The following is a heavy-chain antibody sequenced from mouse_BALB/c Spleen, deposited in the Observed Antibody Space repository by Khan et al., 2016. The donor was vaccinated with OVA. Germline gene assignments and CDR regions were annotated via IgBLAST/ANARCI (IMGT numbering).Heavy chain of an antibody. CDR2: ILPGSDTF. Sequence: QVRLQQSGAELMKPGASVKISCKATGYTFSNFWIEWVQQRPGHGLEWCGEILPGSDTFHHNEQFKGKATFTADQSSNTAYIQLSRLTSEDSAVYYCARGAGPTYGMDYWGQGTSVTVSS. J-gene: IGHJ4*01. CDR1: GYTFSNFW. V-gene: IGHV1-9*01. D-gene: IGHD3-3*01. CDR3: ARGAGPTYGMDY.